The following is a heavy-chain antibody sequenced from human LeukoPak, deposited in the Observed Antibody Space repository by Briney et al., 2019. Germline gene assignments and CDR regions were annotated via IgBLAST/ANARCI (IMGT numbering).Heavy chain of an antibody. J-gene: IGHJ3*02. V-gene: IGHV3-30*18. CDR2: ISYDGSNK. D-gene: IGHD3-22*01. CDR1: GFTFSSYG. Sequence: PGGSLRLSCAASGFTFSSYGMHWVRQAPGKGLEWVAVISYDGSNKYYADSVKGRFTISRDNSKNTLYLQMNSLRAEDTAVYYCAKEGLDDTNFDAFDIWGQGTMVTVSS. CDR3: AKEGLDDTNFDAFDI.